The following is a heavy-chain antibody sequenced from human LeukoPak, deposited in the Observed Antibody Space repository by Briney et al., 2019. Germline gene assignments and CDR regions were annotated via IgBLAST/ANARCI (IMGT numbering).Heavy chain of an antibody. CDR3: ARAKFSAYTGNPGARKSSYDMDV. Sequence: GGSLRLSCAASGFTFSTYAMTWVRQAPGQGLEWVSSISGSGSSTYYADSVKGRFTISRDNSKNSLYLQMNSLRAEDTAVYYCARAKFSAYTGNPGARKSSYDMDVWGKGTTVTVSS. J-gene: IGHJ6*03. D-gene: IGHD1-26*01. CDR1: GFTFSTYA. CDR2: ISGSGSST. V-gene: IGHV3-23*01.